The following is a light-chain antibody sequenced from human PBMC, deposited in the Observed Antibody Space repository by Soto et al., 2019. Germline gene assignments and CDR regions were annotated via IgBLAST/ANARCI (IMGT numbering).Light chain of an antibody. CDR2: DAS. V-gene: IGKV1-5*01. J-gene: IGKJ4*01. CDR1: QSISSW. Sequence: DLPMTPSPSTLSASVGDRVTITCRASQSISSWLAWYQQKPGKAPKLLIYDASSLESGVPSRFSGSGSGTEFTLTISSLQPDDFATYYCQQYNSYSLTFGGGTKVEIK. CDR3: QQYNSYSLT.